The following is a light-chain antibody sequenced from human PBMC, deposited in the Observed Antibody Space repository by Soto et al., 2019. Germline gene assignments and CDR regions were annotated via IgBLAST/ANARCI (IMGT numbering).Light chain of an antibody. CDR3: SSYTTSSTRV. V-gene: IGLV2-14*01. CDR1: SSDIGAYNY. J-gene: IGLJ1*01. Sequence: LTQPASVSGSPGQSITISCTGTSSDIGAYNYVSWYQQHPGEAPKLLIYEVTYRPSGVSDRFSGSKSAYTASLTISGLQPEDEADYYCSSYTTSSTRVFGTGTKVTVL. CDR2: EVT.